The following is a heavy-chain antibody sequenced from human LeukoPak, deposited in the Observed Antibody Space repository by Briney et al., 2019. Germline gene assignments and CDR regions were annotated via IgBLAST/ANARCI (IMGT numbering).Heavy chain of an antibody. D-gene: IGHD7-27*01. CDR1: GFTVGSNY. J-gene: IGHJ4*02. Sequence: QPGGSLRLSCAASGFTVGSNYLSWVRQAPGKGLEWVSVIDSGGTTYYADSVKGRFSISRDNSKNTLYLQMNSLRAEDTAVYYCARGVGIIDYWGQGTLVTVSS. V-gene: IGHV3-66*01. CDR3: ARGVGIIDY. CDR2: IDSGGTT.